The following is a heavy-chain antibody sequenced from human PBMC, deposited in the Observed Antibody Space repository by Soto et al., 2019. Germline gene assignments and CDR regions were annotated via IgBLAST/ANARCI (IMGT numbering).Heavy chain of an antibody. J-gene: IGHJ4*02. CDR2: ISYDGSNK. CDR3: ARVPSSSGRAHFDY. V-gene: IGHV3-30-3*01. Sequence: QVQLVESGGGVVQPGRSLRLSCAASGFTFSSYSLHWVRQAPGKGLEWVAVISYDGSNKYYADSVKGRFTISRDNSTNTLYLQTNSLRAEDTAVYYCARVPSSSGRAHFDYWGQGTLVTVSS. CDR1: GFTFSSYS. D-gene: IGHD2-15*01.